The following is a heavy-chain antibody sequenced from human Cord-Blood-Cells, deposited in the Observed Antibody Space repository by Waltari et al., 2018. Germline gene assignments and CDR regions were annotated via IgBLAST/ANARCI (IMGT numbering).Heavy chain of an antibody. CDR3: ARRRYFDWLLFDY. V-gene: IGHV4-34*01. D-gene: IGHD3-9*01. CDR2: INHSGST. J-gene: IGHJ4*02. CDR1: GGAFSGYY. Sequence: QVQLQQWGAGLLKPSETLSLTCAVPGGAFSGYYWSWIRQPPGKGLEWIGEINHSGSTNYNPSLKSRVTISVDTSKNQFSLKLSSVTAADTAVYYCARRRYFDWLLFDYWGQGTLVTVSS.